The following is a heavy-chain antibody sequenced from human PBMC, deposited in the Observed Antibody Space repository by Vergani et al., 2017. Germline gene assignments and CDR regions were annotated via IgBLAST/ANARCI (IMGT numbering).Heavy chain of an antibody. J-gene: IGHJ4*02. Sequence: EVQLVESGGGLVQPGGSLRLSCAASGSTFSSYAMNWVRQAPGTGLEWVSYIRRSSSTIYYADSVQGRFTISRDNAKNSLQLQMNNRRAEDTSVYYCARQSRDVFCTNGVCPLGYWGQGALVTVSS. V-gene: IGHV3-48*01. CDR2: IRRSSSTI. D-gene: IGHD2-8*01. CDR3: ARQSRDVFCTNGVCPLGY. CDR1: GSTFSSYA.